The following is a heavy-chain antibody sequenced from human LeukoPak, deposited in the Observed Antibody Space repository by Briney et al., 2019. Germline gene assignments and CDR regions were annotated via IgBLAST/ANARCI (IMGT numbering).Heavy chain of an antibody. D-gene: IGHD1-26*01. CDR2: INPNSGGT. CDR1: GYTFTSYG. CDR3: ARDSVGAIPRLFQH. Sequence: GASVKVSCKASGYTFTSYGISWVRQAPGQGLEWMGWINPNSGGTNYAQKFQGRVTMTRDTSISTAYMELSRLRSDDTAVYYCARDSVGAIPRLFQHWGQGTLVTVSS. V-gene: IGHV1-2*02. J-gene: IGHJ1*01.